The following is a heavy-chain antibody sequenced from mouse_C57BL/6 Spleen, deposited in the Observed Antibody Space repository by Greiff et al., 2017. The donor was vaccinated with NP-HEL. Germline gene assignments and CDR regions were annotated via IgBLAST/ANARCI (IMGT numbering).Heavy chain of an antibody. Sequence: EVQLQQSGPELVKPGASVKISCKASGYTFTDYYMNWVKQSHGKSLEWIGDINPNNGGTSYNQKFKGKATLTVDKSSSTAYMELRSLTSEDSAVYYCARGGYDYGEAMDYWGQGTSVTVSS. V-gene: IGHV1-26*01. CDR1: GYTFTDYY. J-gene: IGHJ4*01. D-gene: IGHD2-4*01. CDR3: ARGGYDYGEAMDY. CDR2: INPNNGGT.